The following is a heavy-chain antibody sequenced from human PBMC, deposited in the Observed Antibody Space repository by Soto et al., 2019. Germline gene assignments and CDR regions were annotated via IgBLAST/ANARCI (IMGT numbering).Heavy chain of an antibody. D-gene: IGHD2-15*01. CDR3: ARTPFIVFEYFDY. CDR2: IWYDGSNK. CDR1: GFTFSSYG. J-gene: IGHJ4*02. V-gene: IGHV3-33*01. Sequence: PGGSLRLSCAASGFTFSSYGMHWVRQAPGKGLEWVAVIWYDGSNKYYADSVKGRFTISRDNSKNTLYLQMNSLRAEDTAVYYCARTPFIVFEYFDYWGQGTLVTVSS.